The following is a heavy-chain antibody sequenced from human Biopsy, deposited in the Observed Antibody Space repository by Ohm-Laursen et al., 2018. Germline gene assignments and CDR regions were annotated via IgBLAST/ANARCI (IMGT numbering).Heavy chain of an antibody. J-gene: IGHJ5*01. CDR2: IYYSGTT. CDR1: RDSISNYY. CDR3: ARVRGGFLEWFDY. D-gene: IGHD3-3*01. Sequence: SETLSLTCTVSRDSISNYYWSWIRQPPGKGLEWIASIYYSGTTNKNPSLKSRVTISVDTSKRQFYLELSSVTAADMAIYYCARVRGGFLEWFDYWGQGTLITVSS. V-gene: IGHV4-59*01.